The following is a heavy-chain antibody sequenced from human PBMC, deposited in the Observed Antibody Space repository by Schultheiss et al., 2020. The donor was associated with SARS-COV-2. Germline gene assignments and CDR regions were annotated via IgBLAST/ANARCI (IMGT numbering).Heavy chain of an antibody. J-gene: IGHJ4*02. CDR3: ARGGTYFDR. D-gene: IGHD1-26*01. V-gene: IGHV5-51*01. Sequence: GESLKISCKGSGYSFTSYWIGWVRQMPGKGLECLGIIFPRDSDTRYSPSFQGQVTISADNSITTAYLQWSSLKASDTAMYYCARGGTYFDRWGQGTLVTVSS. CDR1: GYSFTSYW. CDR2: IFPRDSDT.